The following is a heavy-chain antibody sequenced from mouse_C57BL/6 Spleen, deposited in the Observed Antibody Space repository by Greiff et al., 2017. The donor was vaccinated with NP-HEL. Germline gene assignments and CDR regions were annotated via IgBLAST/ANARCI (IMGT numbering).Heavy chain of an antibody. CDR1: GYTFTSYW. CDR3: AREGITTVFDY. D-gene: IGHD1-1*01. J-gene: IGHJ2*01. V-gene: IGHV1-50*01. CDR2: IDPSDSYT. Sequence: QVQLQQPGAELVKPGASVKLSCKASGYTFTSYWMQWVKQRPGQGLEWIGEIDPSDSYTNYNQKFKGKATLTVDTSSSTAYMQLSSLKSEDTAVYYCAREGITTVFDYWGQGTTLTVSS.